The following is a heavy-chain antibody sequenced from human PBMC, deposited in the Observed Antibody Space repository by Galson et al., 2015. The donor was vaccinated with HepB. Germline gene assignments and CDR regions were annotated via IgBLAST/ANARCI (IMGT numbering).Heavy chain of an antibody. D-gene: IGHD1-26*01. CDR1: GYTFTRYY. V-gene: IGHV1-46*03. Sequence: SVKVSCKASGYTFTRYYMYWVRQAPGQGLEWMGVIVPSDGSTSYAQKFQGRVTMTRDTSTSTVYMELSSLRSEDTAVYYCAREGGDLSGTVPFFASWGQGTLVTVSS. CDR2: IVPSDGST. CDR3: AREGGDLSGTVPFFAS. J-gene: IGHJ4*02.